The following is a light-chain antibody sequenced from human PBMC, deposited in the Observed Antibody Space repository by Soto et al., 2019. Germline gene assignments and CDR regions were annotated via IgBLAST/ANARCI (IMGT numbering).Light chain of an antibody. V-gene: IGLV2-14*03. CDR2: DVG. CDR3: SSYTAFTTYV. Sequence: QSSLTHPASVSGSPGHSITISFAGTNSYVGAYSYVSWYQQYPGKAPKLLIYDVGARPSGISDRFSGSKSGKTASLTISGLQAEDEADYYCSSYTAFTTYVFGSGIKVTVL. J-gene: IGLJ1*01. CDR1: NSYVGAYSY.